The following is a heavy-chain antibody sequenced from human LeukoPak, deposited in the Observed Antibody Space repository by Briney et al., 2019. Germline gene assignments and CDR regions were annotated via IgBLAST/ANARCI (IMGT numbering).Heavy chain of an antibody. V-gene: IGHV4-30-4*08. CDR1: GGSISSGDYY. J-gene: IGHJ3*02. CDR2: IYYSGST. CDR3: ARAQTYVRGVMGDAFDI. Sequence: PSETLSLTCTVSGGSISSGDYYWSWIRQPPGKGLEWIGYIYYSGSTYYNPSLKSRVTISVDTSKNQFSLKLSSVTAADTAVYYCARAQTYVRGVMGDAFDIWGQGTMVTVSS. D-gene: IGHD3-10*02.